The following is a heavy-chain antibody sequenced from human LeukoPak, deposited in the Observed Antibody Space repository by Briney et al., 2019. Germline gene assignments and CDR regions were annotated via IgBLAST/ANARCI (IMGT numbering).Heavy chain of an antibody. Sequence: PSETLSLTCTVSGGSISSYYWSWIRQPAGKGLEWIGRIYTSGSTNYNPPLKSRVTISVDKSKNQFSLKLSSVTAADTAVYYCARDYVTTDYYYMDVWGKGTTVTVSS. CDR2: IYTSGST. CDR1: GGSISSYY. D-gene: IGHD4-11*01. J-gene: IGHJ6*03. CDR3: ARDYVTTDYYYMDV. V-gene: IGHV4-4*07.